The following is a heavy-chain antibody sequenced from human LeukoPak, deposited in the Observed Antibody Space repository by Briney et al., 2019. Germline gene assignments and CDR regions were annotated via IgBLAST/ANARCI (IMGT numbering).Heavy chain of an antibody. Sequence: GGSLRLSCAASGFTFSDYYMSWIRQAPGKGLEWVSYISSSGSTIYYADSVKGRFTISRDNAKNSLYLQMNSLRAEDTAAYYCARDCSSTSCYWTFDYWGQGTLVTVSS. CDR3: ARDCSSTSCYWTFDY. V-gene: IGHV3-11*04. J-gene: IGHJ4*02. CDR1: GFTFSDYY. CDR2: ISSSGSTI. D-gene: IGHD2-2*01.